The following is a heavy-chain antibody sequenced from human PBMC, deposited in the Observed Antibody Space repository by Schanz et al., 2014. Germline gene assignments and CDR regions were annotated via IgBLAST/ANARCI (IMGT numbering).Heavy chain of an antibody. Sequence: EVQLVESGGGLVQPGGSLRLSCAASGLTLSDYWMHWVRQAPGKGPEWISHIRADGRMTNYAASVEGRFTISRDVAKNTLYLQMSSLRAEDMGVYYCAGGKTTGLAYWGQGTQVAVSS. CDR3: AGGKTTGLAY. CDR2: IRADGRMT. CDR1: GLTLSDYW. J-gene: IGHJ4*02. D-gene: IGHD4-4*01. V-gene: IGHV3-74*01.